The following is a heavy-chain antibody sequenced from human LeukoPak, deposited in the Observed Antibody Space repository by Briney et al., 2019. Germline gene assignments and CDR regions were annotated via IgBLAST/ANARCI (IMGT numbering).Heavy chain of an antibody. J-gene: IGHJ4*02. CDR2: IYHSGST. Sequence: PSETLSLTCTVSGYSICSGYYWGWIGQPPGKWLEWIGSIYHSGSTYYNPSLKSRVTISVDTSKNQFSLKLSSVTAADTAVYYCARDRARSTATDYWGQGTLVTVSS. V-gene: IGHV4-38-2*02. D-gene: IGHD5-18*01. CDR1: GYSICSGYY. CDR3: ARDRARSTATDY.